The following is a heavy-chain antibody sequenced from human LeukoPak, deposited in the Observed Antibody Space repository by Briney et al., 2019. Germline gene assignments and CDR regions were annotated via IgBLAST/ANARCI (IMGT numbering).Heavy chain of an antibody. CDR2: ISAYNGNT. V-gene: IGHV1-18*01. CDR1: GYIFSSYG. Sequence: ASVKVSCKASGYIFSSYGISWVRQAPGQGLEWMGWISAYNGNTNYAQKLQGRVTMTTDTTTSTAYMELRSLRSDDTAVYYCARDRRVYSSSWYEYGYWGQGTLVTVSS. D-gene: IGHD6-13*01. CDR3: ARDRRVYSSSWYEYGY. J-gene: IGHJ4*02.